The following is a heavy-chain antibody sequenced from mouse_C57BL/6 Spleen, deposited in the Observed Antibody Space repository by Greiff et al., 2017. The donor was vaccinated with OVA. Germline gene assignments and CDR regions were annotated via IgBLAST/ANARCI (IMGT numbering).Heavy chain of an antibody. CDR2: IYPGDGDT. J-gene: IGHJ4*01. V-gene: IGHV1-82*01. D-gene: IGHD4-1*01. CDR3: ARTPGDYAMDY. CDR1: GYAFSSSW. Sequence: QVQLQQSGPELVKPGASVKISCKASGYAFSSSWMNWVKQRPGKGLEWIGRIYPGDGDTNYNGKFKGKATLTADKSSSTAYMQLISLTSEDSAVYFCARTPGDYAMDYWGQGTSVTVSS.